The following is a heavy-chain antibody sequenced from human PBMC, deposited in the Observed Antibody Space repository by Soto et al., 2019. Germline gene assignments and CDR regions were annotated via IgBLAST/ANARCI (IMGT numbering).Heavy chain of an antibody. Sequence: GESLKISCDGSGYTFTSYCIGWVLQMPGKGLEWMGMIYPGDLETRYGASFQGQVTISADKSTSTAFLQWGSLKASDTAKYYCVRREPVRRSLWNVWGQGTTVTVSS. CDR1: GYTFTSYC. J-gene: IGHJ6*02. CDR3: VRREPVRRSLWNV. D-gene: IGHD3-3*01. V-gene: IGHV5-51*01. CDR2: IYPGDLET.